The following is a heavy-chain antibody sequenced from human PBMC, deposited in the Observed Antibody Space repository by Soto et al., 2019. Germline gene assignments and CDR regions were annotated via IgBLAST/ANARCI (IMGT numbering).Heavy chain of an antibody. D-gene: IGHD2-2*01. CDR2: INHSGTT. J-gene: IGHJ4*02. CDR3: ARGLGYCSSTNCYSSRRLRFDS. Sequence: WTWIRQTPGKGLEWIGEINHSGTTHYNPSLTSRVTISVDTSKKQFSLNLTSVTAADTALYYCARGLGYCSSTNCYSSRRLRFDSWGQGTLVTVSS. V-gene: IGHV4-34*01.